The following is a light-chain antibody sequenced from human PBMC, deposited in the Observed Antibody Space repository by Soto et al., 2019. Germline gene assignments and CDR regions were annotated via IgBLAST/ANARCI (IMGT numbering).Light chain of an antibody. CDR3: AAWDDSLNGVI. CDR2: NDK. V-gene: IGLV1-44*01. J-gene: IGLJ2*01. CDR1: SSNIGSNT. Sequence: QSVLTQSPSASGTPGQRVTISCSGSSSNIGSNTVNWYQQLTGTAPKRLIYNDKHRPSGVPDRFSGAKSGTTASLAISWRQSDDEADDFCAAWDDSLNGVIFGGGTKLTVL.